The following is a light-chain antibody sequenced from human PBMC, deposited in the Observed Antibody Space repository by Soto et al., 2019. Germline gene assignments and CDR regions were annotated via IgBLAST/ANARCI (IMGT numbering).Light chain of an antibody. CDR1: QSISSY. V-gene: IGKV1-39*01. CDR2: ATS. Sequence: DIQMTQSPSSLSASIGDRVTITCRARQSISSYVSWSQQKPGKAHKLLIYATSSLQSWVPSRFSGSGSGTDFTLTIIMLHHEDFETYYFQQSYRSVCTFGQGTKVAFK. CDR3: QQSYRSVCT. J-gene: IGKJ1*01.